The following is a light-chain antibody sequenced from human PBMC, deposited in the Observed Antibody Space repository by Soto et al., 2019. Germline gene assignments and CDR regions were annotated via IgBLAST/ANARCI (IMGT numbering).Light chain of an antibody. CDR2: DAY. J-gene: IGKJ3*01. CDR1: HDIGNS. Sequence: IQMTQSPPSLSASVGDRVTITCQVSHDIGNSLNWYQDKPGQAPKLVIYDAYNLETGVPSTFSGGGYGTHFTFTISSLRPEDIGTYYCQKSDHLPLFGPGTKVDIK. CDR3: QKSDHLPL. V-gene: IGKV1-33*01.